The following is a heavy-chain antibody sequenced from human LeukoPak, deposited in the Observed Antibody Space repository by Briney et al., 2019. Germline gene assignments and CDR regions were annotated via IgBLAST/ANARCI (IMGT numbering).Heavy chain of an antibody. CDR1: GYTFTGYY. CDR3: ARDVETYYDFWSGHPLTGYMDV. J-gene: IGHJ6*03. Sequence: ASVKVSCKASGYTFTGYYMHWVRQAPGQGLEWMGWINPNSGGTNYAQKFQGWVTMTRDTSISTAYMELSRLRSDDTAVYYCARDVETYYDFWSGHPLTGYMDVWGKGTTVTVSS. D-gene: IGHD3-3*01. CDR2: INPNSGGT. V-gene: IGHV1-2*04.